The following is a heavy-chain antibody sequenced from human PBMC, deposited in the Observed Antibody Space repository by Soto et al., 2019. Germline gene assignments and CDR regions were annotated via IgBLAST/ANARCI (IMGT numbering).Heavy chain of an antibody. CDR2: IKQDGSEK. CDR3: ARDLLDTAMVWVYYYGMDV. CDR1: GFTFSSYW. V-gene: IGHV3-7*01. D-gene: IGHD5-18*01. Sequence: PGGSLRLSCAASGFTFSSYWMSWVRQAPGKGLEWVANIKQDGSEKYYVDSVKGRFTISRDNAKNSLYLQMNSLRAEDTAVYYCARDLLDTAMVWVYYYGMDVWGQGTTVTVSS. J-gene: IGHJ6*02.